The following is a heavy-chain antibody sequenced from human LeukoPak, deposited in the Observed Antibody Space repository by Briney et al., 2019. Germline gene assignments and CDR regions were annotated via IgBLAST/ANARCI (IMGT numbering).Heavy chain of an antibody. CDR1: GGTFSSYA. V-gene: IGHV1-69*13. CDR3: ARDRVGPQLPKKYRPDAFDI. Sequence: SVTVSCKASGGTFSSYAISWVRQAPGQGLEWMGGIIPIFGTANYAQKFQGRVTITADESTSTAYMELSSLRSEDTAVYYCARDRVGPQLPKKYRPDAFDIWGQGTMVTVSS. D-gene: IGHD6-6*01. CDR2: IIPIFGTA. J-gene: IGHJ3*02.